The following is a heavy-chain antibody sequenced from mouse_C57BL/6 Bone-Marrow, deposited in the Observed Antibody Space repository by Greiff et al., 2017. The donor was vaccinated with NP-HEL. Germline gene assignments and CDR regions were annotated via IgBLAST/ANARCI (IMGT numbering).Heavy chain of an antibody. Sequence: EVKLMESGGDLVKPGGSLKLSCAASGFTFSSYGMSWVRQTPDKRLEWVATISSGGSYTYYPDSVKGRFTISRDNAKNTLYLQMSSLKSEDTAMYYCARSESRAYWGQGTLVTVSA. V-gene: IGHV5-6*01. CDR1: GFTFSSYG. J-gene: IGHJ3*01. CDR3: ARSESRAY. CDR2: ISSGGSYT.